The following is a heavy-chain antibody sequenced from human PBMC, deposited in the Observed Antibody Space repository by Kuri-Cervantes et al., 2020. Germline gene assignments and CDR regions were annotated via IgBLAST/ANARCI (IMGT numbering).Heavy chain of an antibody. D-gene: IGHD2-2*02. J-gene: IGHJ5*02. CDR3: AREKGEGRIVVVPAAIAGQGEWFDP. CDR1: GYTFTGYY. V-gene: IGHV1-2*04. Sequence: ASVKVSCKASGYTFTGYYMHWVRQAPGQGLEWMGWINPNSGGTNYAQKFQGWVTMTRDTSISTAYMELSRLRSDDTAVYYRAREKGEGRIVVVPAAIAGQGEWFDPWGQGTLVTVSS. CDR2: INPNSGGT.